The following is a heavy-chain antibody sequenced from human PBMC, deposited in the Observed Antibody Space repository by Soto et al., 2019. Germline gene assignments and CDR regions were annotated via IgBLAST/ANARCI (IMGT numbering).Heavy chain of an antibody. CDR2: INWNSGSI. CDR1: GFTFDDYA. J-gene: IGHJ1*01. CDR3: VKDESNNWYSGHFRH. V-gene: IGHV3-9*01. Sequence: EVQLVESGGGLVQPGRSLRLSCAASGFTFDDYAMHWVRQVPGKGLEWVSGINWNSGSIGYGDSVKGRFAISRDNAKNSLHLQMHSLSAEDTAFYYCVKDESNNWYSGHFRHWGQGTLVIVSS. D-gene: IGHD6-13*01.